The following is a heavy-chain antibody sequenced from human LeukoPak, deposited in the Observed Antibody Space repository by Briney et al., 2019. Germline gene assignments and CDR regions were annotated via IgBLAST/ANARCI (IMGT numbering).Heavy chain of an antibody. CDR1: GYSFISYW. CDR2: IYPGDSDP. V-gene: IGHV5-51*01. D-gene: IGHD3-10*01. Sequence: GGSLKISCKGSGYSFISYWIGWVRQMPGKGLEWMEIIYPGDSDPRYSPSFQGQVTISADKSISTAYLQWSSMKASDTAMYFCARATYYYCSGSYPFDNWGQGTLVTVSS. CDR3: ARATYYYCSGSYPFDN. J-gene: IGHJ4*02.